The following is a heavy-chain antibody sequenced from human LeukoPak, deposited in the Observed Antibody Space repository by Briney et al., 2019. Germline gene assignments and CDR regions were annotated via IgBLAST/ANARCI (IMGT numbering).Heavy chain of an antibody. V-gene: IGHV3-11*01. CDR2: IRHSGSNL. Sequence: GGSLRLSCAASGFTFSDSFMNWIRQAPGKGLEWLSYIRHSGSNLDYAESVRGRFTISRDNANHSLYLQINSLRAEDTAVYYCARGDSSGVPDYWGQGTLVTVSS. CDR1: GFTFSDSF. D-gene: IGHD3-22*01. J-gene: IGHJ4*02. CDR3: ARGDSSGVPDY.